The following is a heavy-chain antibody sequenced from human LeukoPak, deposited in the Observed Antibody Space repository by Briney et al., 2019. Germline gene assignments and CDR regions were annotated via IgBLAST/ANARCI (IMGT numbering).Heavy chain of an antibody. Sequence: SVKVSCKASGGTFSSDTIIWVRQAPGQGLEWMGGIIPIFGTANYAQKFQGRVTITADESTTTAYMELSSLRSEDTAVYYCARQLVDLVGAPFDCWGQGALVTVSS. CDR3: ARQLVDLVGAPFDC. V-gene: IGHV1-69*13. D-gene: IGHD5-12*01. CDR2: IIPIFGTA. J-gene: IGHJ4*02. CDR1: GGTFSSDT.